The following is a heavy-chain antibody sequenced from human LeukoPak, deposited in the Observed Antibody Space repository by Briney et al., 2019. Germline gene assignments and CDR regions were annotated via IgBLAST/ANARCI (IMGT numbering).Heavy chain of an antibody. J-gene: IGHJ5*01. CDR1: GFTFSSYA. Sequence: GGSLRLSCVVSGFTFSSYAMTWVRQAPGKGLEWVSAISGGGGSTYYADSVKGRFTISRDNAKNSLYLQMNSLKVEDTAIYYCARDNWVDCWGQGTLVTVSS. CDR2: ISGGGGST. V-gene: IGHV3-23*01. CDR3: ARDNWVDC.